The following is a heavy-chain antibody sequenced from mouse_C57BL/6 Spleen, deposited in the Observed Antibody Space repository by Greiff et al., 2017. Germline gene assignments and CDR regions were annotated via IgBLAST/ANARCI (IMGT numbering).Heavy chain of an antibody. CDR2: LNPSSGYT. J-gene: IGHJ2*01. Sequence: VQLQESGAELARPGASVKMSCKASGYTFTSYTMHWVKQRPGQGLEWIGYLNPSSGYTKYNQKFKDKATLTADKSSSTAYMQLSSLTAEDSAVYYCATVVAKGYFDYWGQGTTLTVSS. CDR3: ATVVAKGYFDY. D-gene: IGHD1-1*01. CDR1: GYTFTSYT. V-gene: IGHV1-4*01.